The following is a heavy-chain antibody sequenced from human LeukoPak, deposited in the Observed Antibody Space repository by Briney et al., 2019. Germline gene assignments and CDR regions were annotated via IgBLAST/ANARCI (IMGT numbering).Heavy chain of an antibody. D-gene: IGHD1-26*01. CDR3: TRGLGASTAY. V-gene: IGHV3-53*01. Sequence: GGSLRLSCAASGFTFSSYAMTWVRQAPGKGLEWVSLIYTGGGTNYADSVKGRFTISRDNSKNTLYLQMSSLSADDTAVYYCTRGLGASTAYWGQGTLVTVSS. CDR2: IYTGGGT. CDR1: GFTFSSYA. J-gene: IGHJ4*02.